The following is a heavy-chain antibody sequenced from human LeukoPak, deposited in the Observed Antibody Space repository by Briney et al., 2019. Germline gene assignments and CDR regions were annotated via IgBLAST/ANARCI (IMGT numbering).Heavy chain of an antibody. J-gene: IGHJ4*02. Sequence: GASVKVSCKASGYTSTSYDINWMRQATGQGLEWMGWMNPNSGNTGYAQKFQGRVTMTRNTSISTAYMELSSLRSEDTAVYYCARMEEGYGSGIHWGQGTLVTVSS. CDR1: GYTSTSYD. D-gene: IGHD3-10*01. V-gene: IGHV1-8*01. CDR3: ARMEEGYGSGIH. CDR2: MNPNSGNT.